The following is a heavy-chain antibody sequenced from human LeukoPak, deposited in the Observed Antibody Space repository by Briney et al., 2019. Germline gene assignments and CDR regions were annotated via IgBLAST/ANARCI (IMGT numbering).Heavy chain of an antibody. D-gene: IGHD3-22*01. V-gene: IGHV3-30*18. CDR1: GFTFSSYG. J-gene: IGHJ4*02. CDR2: ISYDGSNK. Sequence: GRSLRLSCAASGFTFSSYGMHWVRQAPGKGLEWVAVISYDGSNKYYADSVKGRFTISRDNSKNTLYLQMNSLRAEDTAVYYCAKLVGYYYDSSGYYYFDYWGQGTLVTVSS. CDR3: AKLVGYYYDSSGYYYFDY.